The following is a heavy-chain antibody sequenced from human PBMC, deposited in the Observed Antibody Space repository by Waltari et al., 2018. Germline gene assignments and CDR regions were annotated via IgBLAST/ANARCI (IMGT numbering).Heavy chain of an antibody. CDR3: ARRYGSGHHFDY. V-gene: IGHV3-72*01. CDR1: GFSLSDYY. Sequence: EVQLVESGGGLVQPGGSLRLSCVASGFSLSDYYMDWVRQAPGKETEWVGRSRDKAHNYTTEYAASVKGRFTIPRDDSERSLVLELNGLKTEDSAVYYCARRYGSGHHFDYWGQGALVTVSS. CDR2: SRDKAHNYTT. D-gene: IGHD6-25*01. J-gene: IGHJ4*02.